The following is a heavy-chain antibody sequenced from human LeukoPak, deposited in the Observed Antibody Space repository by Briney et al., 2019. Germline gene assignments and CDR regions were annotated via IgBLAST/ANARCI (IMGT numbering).Heavy chain of an antibody. CDR3: ARSYESSVYYRPLDY. Sequence: SETLSLTCTVSGGSLSSYYWSWIRQPPGKGLEWIGYIYYSGSTNYNPSLKSRVTISVDTSKNQFSLKLSSVTAADTAVYYCARSYESSVYYRPLDYWGQGTLATVSS. J-gene: IGHJ4*02. CDR1: GGSLSSYY. V-gene: IGHV4-59*08. CDR2: IYYSGST. D-gene: IGHD3-22*01.